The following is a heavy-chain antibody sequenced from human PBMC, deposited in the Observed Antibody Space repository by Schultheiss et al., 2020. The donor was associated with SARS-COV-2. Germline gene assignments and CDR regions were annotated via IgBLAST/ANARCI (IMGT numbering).Heavy chain of an antibody. CDR3: AKSNYDILTEDYFDY. Sequence: GGSLRLSCAASGFTFSSYEMNWVRQAPGKGLEWVSYISSSGSTIYYADSVKGRFTISRDNAKNSLYLQMNSLRPEDTALYFCAKSNYDILTEDYFDYWGQGTLVTVSS. CDR2: ISSSGSTI. D-gene: IGHD3-9*01. CDR1: GFTFSSYE. V-gene: IGHV3-48*03. J-gene: IGHJ4*02.